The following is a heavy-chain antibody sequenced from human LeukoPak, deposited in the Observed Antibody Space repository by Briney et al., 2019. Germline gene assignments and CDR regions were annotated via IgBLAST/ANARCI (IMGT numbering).Heavy chain of an antibody. CDR1: GFTFSNYW. CDR3: ARDLYCSSTSCSGWFDP. CDR2: INTDGSRI. D-gene: IGHD2-2*01. Sequence: GGSLRLSCAASGFTFSNYWMHWVRQAPGKGLVWVSRINTDGSRITYADSVKGRFTISRDNAMNTVYLQMNSLRAEDTAVYYCARDLYCSSTSCSGWFDPWGQGTLVTVSS. V-gene: IGHV3-74*01. J-gene: IGHJ5*02.